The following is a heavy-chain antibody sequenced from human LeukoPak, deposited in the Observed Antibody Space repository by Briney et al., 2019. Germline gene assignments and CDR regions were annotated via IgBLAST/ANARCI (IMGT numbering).Heavy chain of an antibody. D-gene: IGHD3-16*01. Sequence: GGSLKLSCAASGFSFSDSALHWVRQAPGKGLEWVAVISYDGSNKYYADSVKGRFTISRDNSKNTLYLQMNSLRAEDTAVYYCAKVGSRAKQADYWGQGTLVTVSS. CDR3: AKVGSRAKQADY. CDR2: ISYDGSNK. V-gene: IGHV3-30*04. CDR1: GFSFSDSA. J-gene: IGHJ4*02.